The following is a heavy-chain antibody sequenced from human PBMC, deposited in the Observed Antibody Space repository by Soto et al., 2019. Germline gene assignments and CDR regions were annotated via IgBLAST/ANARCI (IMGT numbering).Heavy chain of an antibody. V-gene: IGHV4-34*01. Sequence: ASETLSLTCAVYGGSFSGYYWSWIRQPPGKGLEWIGEINHSGSTNYNPSLKSRVTISVDTSKNQFSLKLSSVTAADTAVYYCGRGIWVVPGGYYYYYMDVWGKGTTVTVSS. CDR2: INHSGST. CDR1: GGSFSGYY. J-gene: IGHJ6*03. D-gene: IGHD1-26*01. CDR3: GRGIWVVPGGYYYYYMDV.